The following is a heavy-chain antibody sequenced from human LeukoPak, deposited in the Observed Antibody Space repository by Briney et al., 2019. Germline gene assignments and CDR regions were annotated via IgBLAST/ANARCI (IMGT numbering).Heavy chain of an antibody. D-gene: IGHD5-24*01. Sequence: PGGSLRLSCAASGFTFSSYAMHWVRQAPGKGLEWVAVISYDGSNKYYADSVKGRFTISRDNAKNSLYLHMNSLRPEDTALYYCVKDRGLRNQWLQLTYDSWGQGTLVTVSS. CDR3: VKDRGLRNQWLQLTYDS. CDR2: ISYDGSNK. V-gene: IGHV3-30-3*01. CDR1: GFTFSSYA. J-gene: IGHJ4*02.